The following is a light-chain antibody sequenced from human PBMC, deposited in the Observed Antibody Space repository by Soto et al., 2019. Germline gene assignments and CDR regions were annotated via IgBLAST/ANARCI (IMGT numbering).Light chain of an antibody. CDR1: QKISNY. CDR3: QHIYSVPYT. J-gene: IGKJ2*01. CDR2: GAS. Sequence: DIQMTQSPASLSASVGDRVTITCRASQKISNYLNWFQQRPGKAPKLLIYGASTLQSGVPSRFSGSGSGTDLTHTSSCLQPEDSSTYYCQHIYSVPYTWGQGTNQDIK. V-gene: IGKV1-39*01.